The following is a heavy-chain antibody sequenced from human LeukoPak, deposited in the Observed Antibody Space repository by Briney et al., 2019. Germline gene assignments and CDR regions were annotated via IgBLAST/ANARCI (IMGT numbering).Heavy chain of an antibody. CDR3: ARVRIAARPPYNWFDP. CDR2: INPNSGGT. Sequence: ASVKVSCKASGYTFTGYYIHWVRQAPGQGLEWMGWINPNSGGTNYAQKFQGRVTMTRDTSISTAYMELSRLRSDDTAVYYCARVRIAARPPYNWFDPWGQGTLVTVSS. D-gene: IGHD6-6*01. V-gene: IGHV1-2*02. J-gene: IGHJ5*02. CDR1: GYTFTGYY.